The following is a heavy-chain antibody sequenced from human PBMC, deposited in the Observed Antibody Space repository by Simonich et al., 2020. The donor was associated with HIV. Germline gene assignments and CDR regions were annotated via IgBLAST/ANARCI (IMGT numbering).Heavy chain of an antibody. CDR1: GYTFTNYG. J-gene: IGHJ4*02. CDR3: ARVNPWFDY. CDR2: ISPYGGNT. Sequence: QVRLVQSGTEVTNPGASVKVSCKASGYTFTNYGITWVRQAPGQGLEWMEWISPYGGNTNYPQNLQGKVTMTTDTSTSTAYMELRSLSSDDTAVYYCARVNPWFDYWGQGTLVTVSS. V-gene: IGHV1-18*01.